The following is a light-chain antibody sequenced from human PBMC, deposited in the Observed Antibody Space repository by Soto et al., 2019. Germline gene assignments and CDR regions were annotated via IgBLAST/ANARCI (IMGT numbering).Light chain of an antibody. CDR3: AAWDDSLNGWV. V-gene: IGLV1-44*01. CDR2: SND. CDR1: SSNIGTNT. Sequence: QAVVTQPPSASGTPGQRVTISCSGSSSNIGTNTVIWYQQLPGTAPKLLIYSNDQRPPGVPDRFSGSKSGTSASLAISGLQSEDEADYYCAAWDDSLNGWVFGGGTKVTVL. J-gene: IGLJ3*02.